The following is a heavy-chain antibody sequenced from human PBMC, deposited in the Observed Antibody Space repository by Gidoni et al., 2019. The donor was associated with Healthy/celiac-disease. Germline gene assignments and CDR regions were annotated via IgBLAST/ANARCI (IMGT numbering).Heavy chain of an antibody. D-gene: IGHD3-22*01. J-gene: IGHJ4*02. CDR3: AKDPTMIVVVTPDY. V-gene: IGHV3-23*01. Sequence: EVQLLESGGGLVQPGGSLRLSCAASGFTFISYAMSWFRQAPGKGLEWVSAISGSGGSTYYADSVKGRFTISRDNSKNTLYLQMNSLRAEDTAVYYCAKDPTMIVVVTPDYWGQGTLVTVSS. CDR2: ISGSGGST. CDR1: GFTFISYA.